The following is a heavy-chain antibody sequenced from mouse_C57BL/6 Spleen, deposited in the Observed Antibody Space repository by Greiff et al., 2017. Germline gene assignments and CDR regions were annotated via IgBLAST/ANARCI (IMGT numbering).Heavy chain of an antibody. V-gene: IGHV1-64*01. CDR1: GYTFTSYW. CDR2: IHPNSGST. Sequence: QVQLQQPGAELVKPGASVKLSCKASGYTFTSYWMHWVKQRPGQGLEWIGMIHPNSGSTNYNEKFKSKATLTVDTSSSTAYMQLSSLTSEDSAVYYCARGGPYAMDYWGQGTSVTVSA. CDR3: ARGGPYAMDY. J-gene: IGHJ4*01.